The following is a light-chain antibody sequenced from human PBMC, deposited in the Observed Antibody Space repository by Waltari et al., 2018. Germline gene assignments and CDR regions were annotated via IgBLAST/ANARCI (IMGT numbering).Light chain of an antibody. Sequence: DIVMTQSPDSLVVSLGERATISCKSSQSLLYSSNKKNYLGWYQQKTGQPPKLLIHWASTRDSGGPDRFSGSGSGTDFTLTISSLQAEDVALYYCQQYYALPLTCGGGTKVEIK. CDR3: QQYYALPLT. J-gene: IGKJ4*01. V-gene: IGKV4-1*01. CDR2: WAS. CDR1: QSLLYSSNKKNY.